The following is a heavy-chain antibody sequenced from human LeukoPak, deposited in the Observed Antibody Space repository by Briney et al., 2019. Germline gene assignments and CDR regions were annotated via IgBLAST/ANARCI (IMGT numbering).Heavy chain of an antibody. CDR1: GYTLTELS. Sequence: ASVKVSCKVSGYTLTELSMHRVRQAPGKGLEWMGGFDPEDGETIYAQKFQGRVTMTEDTSTDTAYMELSSLRSEDTAVYYCASQAPHCSSTSCYTRGNWFDPWGQGTLVTVSS. J-gene: IGHJ5*02. V-gene: IGHV1-24*01. CDR2: FDPEDGET. CDR3: ASQAPHCSSTSCYTRGNWFDP. D-gene: IGHD2-2*02.